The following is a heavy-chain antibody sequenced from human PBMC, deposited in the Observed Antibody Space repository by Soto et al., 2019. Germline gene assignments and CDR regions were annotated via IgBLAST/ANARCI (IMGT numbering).Heavy chain of an antibody. Sequence: SETLSLTCAVYGGSFSSYYWSWVRQPPGKGLEWIGEINHSGSNNYNPYLKSRVTISVDTSKNQFSLKLSTVTAADTAVYYCARERVIYYDFWSGYYTPYYYYGMDIWGQGTTVTVSS. CDR2: INHSGSN. CDR3: ARERVIYYDFWSGYYTPYYYYGMDI. CDR1: GGSFSSYY. J-gene: IGHJ6*02. V-gene: IGHV4-34*01. D-gene: IGHD3-3*01.